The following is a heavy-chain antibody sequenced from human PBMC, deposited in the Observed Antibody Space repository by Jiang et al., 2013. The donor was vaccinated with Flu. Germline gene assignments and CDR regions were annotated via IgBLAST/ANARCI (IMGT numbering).Heavy chain of an antibody. D-gene: IGHD4-23*01. CDR3: ARENMDRHTVDYFDY. J-gene: IGHJ4*02. CDR1: GGSFSSYA. CDR2: IIPILGT. Sequence: GAEVKKPGESLKISCKASGGSFSSYAFSWVRQAPGQGLEWMGRIIPILGTQATHRSSRTESRLPRTNPRAQPTWKWGSLKSDDTAVYYCARENMDRHTVDYFDYWGQGHPWSPSPQ. V-gene: IGHV1-69*04.